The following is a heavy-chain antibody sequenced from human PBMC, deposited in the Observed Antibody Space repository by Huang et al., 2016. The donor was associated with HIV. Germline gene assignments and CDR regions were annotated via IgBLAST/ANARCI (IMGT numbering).Heavy chain of an antibody. D-gene: IGHD6-19*01. CDR2: INHIGKT. CDR3: AREKAADSAWYGVYYFDY. Sequence: QVQLRQWGAGLVKPSETLSLTCAVYGGSFSGYYWTWIRTSPGKGLEGIGEINHIGKTNYQPSLKSRVTIAKDTAKNQFSLQLSSVAAADTGVYFCAREKAADSAWYGVYYFDYWGEGALVTVTS. CDR1: GGSFSGYY. V-gene: IGHV4-34*01. J-gene: IGHJ4*02.